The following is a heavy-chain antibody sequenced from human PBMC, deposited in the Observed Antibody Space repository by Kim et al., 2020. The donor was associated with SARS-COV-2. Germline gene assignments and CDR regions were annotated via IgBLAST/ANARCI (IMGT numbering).Heavy chain of an antibody. Sequence: IYYADSVKGRFTISRDNAKNSLYLQMNSLGAEDTAVYYCARVPYGSAGNWGQGTLVTVSS. CDR3: ARVPYGSAGN. D-gene: IGHD1-1*01. CDR2: I. J-gene: IGHJ4*02. V-gene: IGHV3-21*01.